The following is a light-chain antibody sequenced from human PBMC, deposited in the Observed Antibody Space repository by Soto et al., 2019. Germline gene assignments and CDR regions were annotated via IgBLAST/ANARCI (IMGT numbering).Light chain of an antibody. Sequence: DIQMTQSPSTLSASVGDRVIITCGASQSISSWLAWYQQKPGKAPNLLIYRASTLKSGIPSRFSGSGSGTEFTLTISSLQPDDFATYYCQQYDRASWTFGPGTKVEIK. CDR2: RAS. CDR3: QQYDRASWT. J-gene: IGKJ1*01. CDR1: QSISSW. V-gene: IGKV1-5*03.